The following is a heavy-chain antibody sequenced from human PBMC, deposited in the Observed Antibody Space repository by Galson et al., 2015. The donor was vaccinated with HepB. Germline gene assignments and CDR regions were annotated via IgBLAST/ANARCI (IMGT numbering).Heavy chain of an antibody. CDR3: ARGGDFRSGRLRPYYYMDV. CDR1: GGSFSGYY. Sequence: LSLTCAVYGGSFSGYYWSWIRQPPGKGLEWIGEINESGGTSNNPSLKSRVTISVDTSKNQFSLRLSSVTAADTAIYFCARGGDFRSGRLRPYYYMDVWGKGTTVTVSS. J-gene: IGHJ6*03. D-gene: IGHD3-3*01. CDR2: INESGGT. V-gene: IGHV4-34*01.